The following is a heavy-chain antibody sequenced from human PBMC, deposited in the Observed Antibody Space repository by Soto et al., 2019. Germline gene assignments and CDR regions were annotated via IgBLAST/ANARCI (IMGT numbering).Heavy chain of an antibody. J-gene: IGHJ3*02. Sequence: QVQLVQSGAEVKKPGSSVKVSCKASGGTFSSYAISWVRQAPGQGLEWMGGIIPISGTANYAQKFQGRVTITADESTSTDYMELSSLRSEDTAVYYCAREVTMIVGDDAFDIWGQGTMVTVSS. CDR1: GGTFSSYA. CDR2: IIPISGTA. D-gene: IGHD3-22*01. CDR3: AREVTMIVGDDAFDI. V-gene: IGHV1-69*01.